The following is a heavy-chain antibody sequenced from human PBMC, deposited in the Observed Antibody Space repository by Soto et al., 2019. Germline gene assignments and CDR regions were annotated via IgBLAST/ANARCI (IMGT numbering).Heavy chain of an antibody. CDR3: ARDDYTYGVY. J-gene: IGHJ4*02. D-gene: IGHD3-3*01. CDR1: EVTLSSYW. CDR2: IGPYGNSI. V-gene: IGHV3-11*01. Sequence: GSLRHSCAASEVTLSSYWMSWFRQAPGKGLEWVSYIGPYGNSIYYADSVKGRFTISRDDAKKSLYLHMNSLRVEDTALYYCARDDYTYGVYWGQGSLVTVAS.